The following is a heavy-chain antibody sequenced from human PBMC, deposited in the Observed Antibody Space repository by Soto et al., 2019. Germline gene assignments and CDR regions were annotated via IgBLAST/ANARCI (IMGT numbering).Heavy chain of an antibody. Sequence: SETLSLTCAVSGGSISSGGYSWSWIRQPPGKGLEWIGYIYHSGSAYYNPSLKSRVTISVDRSKNQFSLKLSSVTAADTAVYYCARSYYGDFYFDYWGQGTLVTVSS. V-gene: IGHV4-30-2*01. CDR2: IYHSGSA. D-gene: IGHD4-17*01. J-gene: IGHJ4*02. CDR1: GGSISSGGYS. CDR3: ARSYYGDFYFDY.